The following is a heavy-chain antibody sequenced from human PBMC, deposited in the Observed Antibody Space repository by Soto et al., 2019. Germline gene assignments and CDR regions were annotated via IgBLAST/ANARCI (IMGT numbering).Heavy chain of an antibody. CDR3: SFLYLQMDSLGPDDTALYYCVKDGDNTGYYFTYYFDH. V-gene: IGHV1-3*01. CDR2: INAGNGNT. Sequence: ASVKVSCKASGYTFTSYAMHWVRQAPGQRLEWMGWINAGNGNTKYSQKFQGRVTITRDTSASTAYADSVKGRFTVSRDNKKSFLYLQMDSLGPDDTALYYCVKDGDNTGYYFTYYFDHWGQGAPVTV. D-gene: IGHD2-21*01. J-gene: IGHJ4*02. CDR1: GYTFTSYA.